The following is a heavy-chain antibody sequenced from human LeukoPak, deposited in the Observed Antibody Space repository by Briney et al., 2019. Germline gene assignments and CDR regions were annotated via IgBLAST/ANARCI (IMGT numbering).Heavy chain of an antibody. Sequence: GGSLRLSCAASGFTVSSNYMSWVRQAPGKGLEWVSIIYSGGSTFYADSVKGRFTISRDNSKNTLYLQMNSLRAEDTAVYYCARGGIYPSLFDIGAKGKRVTFSS. D-gene: IGHD1-26*01. CDR1: GFTVSSNY. CDR2: IYSGGST. J-gene: IGHJ3*02. V-gene: IGHV3-53*01. CDR3: ARGGIYPSLFDI.